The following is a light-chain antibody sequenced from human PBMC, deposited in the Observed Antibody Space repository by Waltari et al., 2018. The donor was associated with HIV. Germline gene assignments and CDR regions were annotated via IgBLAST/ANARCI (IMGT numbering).Light chain of an antibody. J-gene: IGLJ1*01. CDR2: KNY. Sequence: QSVLTQPPSASGTPGQRVTISCSGSSSTIGNDNVYWYPQLPGTAPKLLINKNYQRPSGVPDRFAGSKSGTSASLAISGLRSEDEADYYCVGWDASLSAYVFGTGTKVTIL. CDR1: SSTIGNDN. V-gene: IGLV1-47*01. CDR3: VGWDASLSAYV.